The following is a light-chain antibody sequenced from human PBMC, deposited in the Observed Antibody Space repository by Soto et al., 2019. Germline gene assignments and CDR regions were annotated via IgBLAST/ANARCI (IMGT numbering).Light chain of an antibody. Sequence: EMLMTQSPATLSVSPGERATLSCRASQSVSSNLAWYQQKPGQAPRLLIYGASTRATGIPARFSGSGSGTEFTLTISSLQSEDFAVYYCQQYNNWPPWTFGKGTKVDIK. V-gene: IGKV3-15*01. CDR2: GAS. J-gene: IGKJ1*01. CDR3: QQYNNWPPWT. CDR1: QSVSSN.